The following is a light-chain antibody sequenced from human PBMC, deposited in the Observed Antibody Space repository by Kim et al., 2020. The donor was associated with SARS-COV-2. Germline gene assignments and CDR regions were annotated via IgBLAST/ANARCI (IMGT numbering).Light chain of an antibody. CDR3: QSYDSSTRV. J-gene: IGLJ3*02. V-gene: IGLV6-57*03. Sequence: NFMLTQPHSVSESPGKTVTISCTRSSGSIASNYVQWYQQRPGSAPTSVIYQDNLRPSGVPDRFSGSIDSSSNSASLSISGLKTDDEADYYCQSYDSSTRVFGGGTQLTVL. CDR1: SGSIASNY. CDR2: QDN.